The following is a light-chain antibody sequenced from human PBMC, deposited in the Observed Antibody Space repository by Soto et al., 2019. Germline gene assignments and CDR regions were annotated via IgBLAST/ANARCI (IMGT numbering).Light chain of an antibody. CDR2: GAS. Sequence: IVLTQSPGTLSLSPGERATLSCRASQSLSSGYLGWYQQKPGQAPRLLIYGASNRATGIPDRFSGSASGTDFTLTISRLEPEDWAMYYCQQYGVSPWTFGQGTKVEIK. CDR1: QSLSSGY. J-gene: IGKJ1*01. V-gene: IGKV3-20*01. CDR3: QQYGVSPWT.